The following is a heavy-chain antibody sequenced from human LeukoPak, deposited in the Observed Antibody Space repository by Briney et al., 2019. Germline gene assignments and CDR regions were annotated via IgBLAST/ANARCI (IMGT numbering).Heavy chain of an antibody. D-gene: IGHD3-10*01. Sequence: PGGSLRLSCAASGFTFSDYYMSWIRQAPGKGLEWVSYISSSGSTIYYADSVKGRFTISRDNAKNSLYLQMNSLRAEDTAVYYCARDSLWFGEFHPEYNWFDPWGQGTLVTVSS. CDR2: ISSSGSTI. J-gene: IGHJ5*02. V-gene: IGHV3-11*01. CDR3: ARDSLWFGEFHPEYNWFDP. CDR1: GFTFSDYY.